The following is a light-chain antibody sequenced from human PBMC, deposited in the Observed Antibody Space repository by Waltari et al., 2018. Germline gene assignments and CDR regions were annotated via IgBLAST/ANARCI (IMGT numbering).Light chain of an antibody. CDR1: QSIGSN. J-gene: IGKJ2*01. Sequence: DIVLTQSPAFQSVTPQEKVTITCRASQSIGSNLHWYQQKPDQSPRLLIRYASQSFSGVPSRFSGSGAGTEFTLTINSLEAEDAATYYCHQSSSSPYTFGQGTKLETK. V-gene: IGKV6-21*01. CDR3: HQSSSSPYT. CDR2: YAS.